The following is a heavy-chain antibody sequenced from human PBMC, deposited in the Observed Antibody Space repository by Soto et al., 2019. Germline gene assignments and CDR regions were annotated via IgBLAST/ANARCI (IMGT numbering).Heavy chain of an antibody. V-gene: IGHV3-48*02. CDR1: GFTFSSYS. CDR3: ARSYYDTLITYSYNLDY. D-gene: IGHD3-9*01. Sequence: EVQLVESGGGLVQPGGSLRLSCAASGFTFSSYSMNWVRQAPGKGLEWVSYISATSSTKNYADSVKGRFTISRDNGQNSRYLQMNSLRDEDTAVYYCARSYYDTLITYSYNLDYWGQGTLVTVSS. CDR2: ISATSSTK. J-gene: IGHJ4*02.